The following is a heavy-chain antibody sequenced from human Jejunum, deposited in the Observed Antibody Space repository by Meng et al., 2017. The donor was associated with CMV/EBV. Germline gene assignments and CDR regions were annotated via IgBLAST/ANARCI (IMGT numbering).Heavy chain of an antibody. CDR1: GFKFDDYG. D-gene: IGHD3-22*01. J-gene: IGHJ6*02. CDR3: ARVYSRGFVYHMDV. CDR2: INWNGGST. Sequence: GFKFDDYGFNWVRQVPGKGLEWVCGINWNGGSTGYVDSVKGRFTISRDNAKNSLYLQINSLRAEDTALYYCARVYSRGFVYHMDVWGQGTTVTVSS. V-gene: IGHV3-20*03.